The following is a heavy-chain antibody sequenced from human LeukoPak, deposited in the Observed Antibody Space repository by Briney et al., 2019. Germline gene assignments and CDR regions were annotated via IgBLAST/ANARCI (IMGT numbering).Heavy chain of an antibody. CDR1: GGSISSYY. V-gene: IGHV4-59*08. CDR2: IYYSGST. CDR3: ARIAAAGKAY. J-gene: IGHJ4*02. D-gene: IGHD6-13*01. Sequence: SETLSLTCTVSGGSISSYYWSWIRQPPGKGLEWIGYIYYSGSTNYNPSLKSRVTISVDTSKNQFSLKLSSVTAADTAVYYCARIAAAGKAYWGRGTLVTVSS.